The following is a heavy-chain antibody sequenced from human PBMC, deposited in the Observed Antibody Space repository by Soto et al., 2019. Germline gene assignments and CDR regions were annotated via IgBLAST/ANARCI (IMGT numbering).Heavy chain of an antibody. V-gene: IGHV1-24*01. CDR3: ANLWFGELWSLNWFDP. J-gene: IGHJ5*02. CDR2: FDPEDGET. D-gene: IGHD3-10*01. CDR1: GDTLTELS. Sequence: AAVKVSCKVSGDTLTELSMHWVRQAPGKGLEWMGGFDPEDGETIYAQKFQGRVTMTEDTSTDTAYMELSSLRSEDTAVYYCANLWFGELWSLNWFDPWGQGTLVTVSS.